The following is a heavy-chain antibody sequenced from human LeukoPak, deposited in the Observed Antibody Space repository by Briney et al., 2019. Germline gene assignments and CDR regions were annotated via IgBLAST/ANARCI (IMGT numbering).Heavy chain of an antibody. J-gene: IGHJ4*02. Sequence: GGSLRLSCAASGFTFSSYGMHWVRQAPGKGLEWVAVISYDGSNKYYADSVKGRFTISRDNSKNTLYLQMNSLRAEDTAVYYCAKEPMITFGGVIDLPVDYWGQGTLVTVSS. CDR3: AKEPMITFGGVIDLPVDY. D-gene: IGHD3-16*02. V-gene: IGHV3-30*18. CDR1: GFTFSSYG. CDR2: ISYDGSNK.